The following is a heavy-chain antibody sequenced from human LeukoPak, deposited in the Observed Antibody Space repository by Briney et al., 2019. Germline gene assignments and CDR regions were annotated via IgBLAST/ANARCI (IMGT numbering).Heavy chain of an antibody. V-gene: IGHV3-13*01. J-gene: IGHJ4*02. CDR2: IGTAGDT. D-gene: IGHD2-21*02. CDR1: GFTFSSYD. Sequence: GGSLRLSCAASGFTFSSYDMHWVRQATGKGLEWVSAIGTAGDTYYPGSVKGRFTISRDNSKSTLYLQMNSLRAEDTAVYYCAKDRMWAYCGGDCYSFDYWGQGTLVTVSS. CDR3: AKDRMWAYCGGDCYSFDY.